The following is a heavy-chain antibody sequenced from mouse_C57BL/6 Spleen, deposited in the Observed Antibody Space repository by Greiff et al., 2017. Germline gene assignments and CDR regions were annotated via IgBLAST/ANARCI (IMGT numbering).Heavy chain of an antibody. J-gene: IGHJ2*01. CDR1: GYTFTSYW. CDR2: IYTSDSET. D-gene: IGHD1-3*01. Sequence: QVQLQQSGAELVRPGSSVKLSCKASGYTFTSYWMDWVQQRPGQGLEWIGNIYTSDSETHYNQKFKDKATLTVDKSSSTAYMQLSSLTSEDSAVYYCSRVVHSGSCFDYWGQGTTLTVSS. V-gene: IGHV1-61*01. CDR3: SRVVHSGSCFDY.